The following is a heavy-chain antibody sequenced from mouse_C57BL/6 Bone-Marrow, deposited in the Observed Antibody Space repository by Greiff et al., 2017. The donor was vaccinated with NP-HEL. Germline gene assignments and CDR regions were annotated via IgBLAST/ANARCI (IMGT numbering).Heavy chain of an antibody. CDR1: GYTFTGYW. D-gene: IGHD1-1*01. CDR3: ARDHYGSSYFDY. J-gene: IGHJ2*01. V-gene: IGHV1-9*01. CDR2: ILPGSGST. Sequence: VQLQESGAEVMKPGASVKLSCKATGYTFTGYWIEWVKQRPGHGLEWIGEILPGSGSTYYNEKFKGKATFTADTSSNTAYMQLSGLTTEDSAIYYCARDHYGSSYFDYWGQGTTLTVSS.